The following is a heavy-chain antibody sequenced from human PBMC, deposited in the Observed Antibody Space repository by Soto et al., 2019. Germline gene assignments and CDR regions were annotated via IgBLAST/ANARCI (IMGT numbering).Heavy chain of an antibody. Sequence: ASVKVSCKASGYTFTSCDINWVRQATGQGLEWMGWMNPNSGNTGYAQKFQGRVTMTRNTSISTAYMELSSLRSEDTAVYYCARVEDSYYYDSPFDPWGQGTLVTVSS. V-gene: IGHV1-8*01. CDR2: MNPNSGNT. J-gene: IGHJ5*02. CDR1: GYTFTSCD. D-gene: IGHD3-22*01. CDR3: ARVEDSYYYDSPFDP.